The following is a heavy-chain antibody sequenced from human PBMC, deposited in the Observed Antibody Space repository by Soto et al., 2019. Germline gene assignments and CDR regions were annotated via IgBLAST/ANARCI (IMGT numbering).Heavy chain of an antibody. CDR3: AKDFSSGWSNYYYYYGMDV. J-gene: IGHJ6*02. D-gene: IGHD6-19*01. V-gene: IGHV3-30*18. Sequence: QVQLVESGGGVVQPGRSLRLSCAASGFTFSSYGMHWVRQAPGKGLEWVAVISYDGSNKYYADSVKGRFTISRDNSKNTLYLQMNSLRAEVTAVYYCAKDFSSGWSNYYYYYGMDVWGQGTTVTVSS. CDR2: ISYDGSNK. CDR1: GFTFSSYG.